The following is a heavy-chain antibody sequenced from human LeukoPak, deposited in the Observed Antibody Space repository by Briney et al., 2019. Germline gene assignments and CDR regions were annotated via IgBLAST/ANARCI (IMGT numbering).Heavy chain of an antibody. J-gene: IGHJ6*02. D-gene: IGHD3-16*01. CDR3: AKFRSDRIVGEGMDV. CDR2: ISYDGSNK. Sequence: GGSLRLSCAASGFTFSSYAMHWVRQAPGKGLEWVAVISYDGSNKYYADSAKGRFTISRDNSKNTLYLQMNSLRAEDTAVYYCAKFRSDRIVGEGMDVWGQGTTVTVSS. CDR1: GFTFSSYA. V-gene: IGHV3-30*07.